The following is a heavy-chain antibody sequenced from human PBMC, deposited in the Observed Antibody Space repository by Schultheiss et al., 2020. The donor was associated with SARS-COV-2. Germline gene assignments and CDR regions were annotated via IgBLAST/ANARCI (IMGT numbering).Heavy chain of an antibody. J-gene: IGHJ3*02. Sequence: GGSLRLSCAASGFTFSDYYMSWIRQAPGKGLEWVSAISGSGGSTYYADSVKGRFTISRDSAKNTLYLQMNSLRAEDTAVYYCARSATHFVGVPALWFGELMGAFDIWGQGTXVTVSS. CDR2: ISGSGGST. D-gene: IGHD3-10*01. CDR1: GFTFSDYY. CDR3: ARSATHFVGVPALWFGELMGAFDI. V-gene: IGHV3-23*01.